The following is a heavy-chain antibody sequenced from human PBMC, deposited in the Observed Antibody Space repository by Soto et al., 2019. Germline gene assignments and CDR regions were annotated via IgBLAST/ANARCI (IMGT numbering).Heavy chain of an antibody. J-gene: IGHJ5*02. CDR3: ARLDIVGTTGPRDP. CDR2: ISYDGSNK. V-gene: IGHV3-30-3*01. Sequence: QVQLVESGGGVFQPGRSLRLSCAASGFTFSSYAMHWVRQAPGTGLVWVAFISYDGSNKNYADSVKGRFTISRDNFKNTLYLQMNSLRAEDTAVYYCARLDIVGTTGPRDPWGQGTLVTVSS. D-gene: IGHD1-26*01. CDR1: GFTFSSYA.